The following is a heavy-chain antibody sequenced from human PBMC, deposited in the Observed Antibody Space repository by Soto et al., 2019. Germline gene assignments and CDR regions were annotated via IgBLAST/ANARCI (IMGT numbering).Heavy chain of an antibody. J-gene: IGHJ4*02. V-gene: IGHV3-23*01. CDR2: IDESGGST. D-gene: IGHD1-1*01. CDR1: GFTFGSHA. Sequence: EEQLLESGGGLEQPGGSLRLACAASGFTFGSHAMIWVRQAPGKGLEWVSSIDESGGSTWHAESVKGRFTMSRDNSKKTLYLQMNSLRAEDTAVYYCVKEALGRHFGLESWGQGALVTVSS. CDR3: VKEALGRHFGLES.